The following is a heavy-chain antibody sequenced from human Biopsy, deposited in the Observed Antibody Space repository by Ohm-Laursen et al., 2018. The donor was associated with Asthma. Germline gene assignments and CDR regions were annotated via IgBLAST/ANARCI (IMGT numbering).Heavy chain of an antibody. CDR2: INSVFGTT. CDR3: ARKAGSCISRTCYSLDF. J-gene: IGHJ4*02. CDR1: GGTFNTYV. D-gene: IGHD2-2*01. Sequence: EASVKVSCKSLGGTFNTYVIGWVRQAPGQGLEWMGGINSVFGTTTYPQKFQDRVTITADDSTSTVYTELSSLRSEDTAVYYCARKAGSCISRTCYSLDFWGQGTLVTVSS. V-gene: IGHV1-69*13.